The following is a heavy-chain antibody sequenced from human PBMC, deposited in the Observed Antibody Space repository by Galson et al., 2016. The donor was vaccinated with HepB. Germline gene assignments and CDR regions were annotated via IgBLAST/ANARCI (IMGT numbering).Heavy chain of an antibody. D-gene: IGHD6-19*01. CDR2: INDHGGTK. CDR3: VRDGGWYAWFDP. J-gene: IGHJ5*02. CDR1: GFSFSGSW. V-gene: IGHV3-7*03. Sequence: SLRLSCAASGFSFSGSWMSWVRQAPGKGLECVANINDHGGTKYYVDSVKGRFTISRDNAKSSLYLQMNSLRDDDTAVYYCVRDGGWYAWFDPWGQGTLVIVSS.